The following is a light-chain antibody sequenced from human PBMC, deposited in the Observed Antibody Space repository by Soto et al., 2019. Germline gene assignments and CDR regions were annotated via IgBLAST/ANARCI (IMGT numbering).Light chain of an antibody. CDR2: GAS. J-gene: IGKJ1*01. CDR3: QHYNDWPT. V-gene: IGKV3-15*01. Sequence: DIVLTQSPATLSMYLVSGASLSCRASQSVSSNLAWYQQKPGQAPRLLIYGASTRATGIPARFSGSGSGTEFTLTISSLQSEDFAVYYCQHYNDWPTFGQGTNVDI. CDR1: QSVSSN.